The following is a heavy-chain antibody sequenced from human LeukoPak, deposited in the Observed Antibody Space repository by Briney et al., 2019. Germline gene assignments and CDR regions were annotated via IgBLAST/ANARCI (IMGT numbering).Heavy chain of an antibody. J-gene: IGHJ5*01. Sequence: RPGGSLRLSCAASGFTFSSEIMNWVRQAPGKGLELVSYITSRSRTIYHADSVKGRFTTSRDNAKNSLHLQVNSLRVEDTAVYYCARGIDFWSGFDSWGQGTLVTVSS. CDR2: ITSRSRTI. V-gene: IGHV3-48*01. D-gene: IGHD3-3*01. CDR1: GFTFSSEI. CDR3: ARGIDFWSGFDS.